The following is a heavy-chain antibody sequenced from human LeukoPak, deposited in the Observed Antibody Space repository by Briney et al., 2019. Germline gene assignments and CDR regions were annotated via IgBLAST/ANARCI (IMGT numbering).Heavy chain of an antibody. CDR1: GFIFSNSG. V-gene: IGHV3-48*02. CDR2: ISGDAGTT. Sequence: GGSLRLSCAASGFIFSNSGMNWVRQAPGKGLEWVSSISGDAGTTFYADSVKGRFTISRDNAKNSLYLQMNSLRDEDTAVYYCASPGYSYGYSFFDYWGQGTLVTVSS. J-gene: IGHJ4*02. CDR3: ASPGYSYGYSFFDY. D-gene: IGHD5-18*01.